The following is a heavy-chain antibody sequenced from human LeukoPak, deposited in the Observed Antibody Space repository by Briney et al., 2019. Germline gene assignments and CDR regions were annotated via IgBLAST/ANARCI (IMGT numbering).Heavy chain of an antibody. CDR3: ARTSAMIVGRGLFDY. V-gene: IGHV1-2*02. Sequence: FQGRVTMTRDTSISTAYMELSRLRSDDTAVYYCARTSAMIVGRGLFDYWGQGTLVTVSS. D-gene: IGHD3-22*01. J-gene: IGHJ4*02.